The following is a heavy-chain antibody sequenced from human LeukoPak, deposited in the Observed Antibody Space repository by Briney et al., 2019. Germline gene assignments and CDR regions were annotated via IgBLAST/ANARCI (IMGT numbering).Heavy chain of an antibody. D-gene: IGHD3-22*01. J-gene: IGHJ4*02. CDR1: GVTFSSYA. CDR2: ISGSGGST. V-gene: IGHV3-23*01. CDR3: AKNLYYYDSSGPSKYFDY. Sequence: GGSLRLSCAASGVTFSSYAMSWVRQAPGKGLEWVSAISGSGGSTYYADSVKGRFTISRDNSKNTLYLQMNSLRAEDTAVYYCAKNLYYYDSSGPSKYFDYWGQGTLVTVSS.